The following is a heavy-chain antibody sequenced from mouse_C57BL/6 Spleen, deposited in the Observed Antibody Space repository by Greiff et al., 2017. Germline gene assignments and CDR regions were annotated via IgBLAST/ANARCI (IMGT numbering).Heavy chain of an antibody. V-gene: IGHV2-6-1*01. D-gene: IGHD1-1*01. Sequence: QVQLKESGPGLVAPSQSLSITCTVSGFSLTSYGVHWVRQPPGKGLEWLVVIWSDGSTTYNSALKSRLSISKDNSKSQVFLKMNSLQTDDTAMYYCARHSFYGSSYWYFDVWGTGTTVTVSS. CDR2: IWSDGST. J-gene: IGHJ1*03. CDR1: GFSLTSYG. CDR3: ARHSFYGSSYWYFDV.